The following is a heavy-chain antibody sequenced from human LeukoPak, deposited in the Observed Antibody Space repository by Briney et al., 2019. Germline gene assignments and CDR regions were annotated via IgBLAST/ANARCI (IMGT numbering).Heavy chain of an antibody. CDR2: ISGSSSDI. CDR3: TIDTNYFESIGSPRPALNYY. Sequence: PGGSLRLSCAASGFTFSTHSMNWVRQAPRKGLEWVSSISGSSSDIYSGDSVKGRFPISRDNAKNSLYLQMNSRRVEDTAVYYCTIDTNYFESIGSPRPALNYYCGQGTLGTVSS. CDR1: GFTFSTHS. V-gene: IGHV3-21*01. D-gene: IGHD3-22*01. J-gene: IGHJ4*02.